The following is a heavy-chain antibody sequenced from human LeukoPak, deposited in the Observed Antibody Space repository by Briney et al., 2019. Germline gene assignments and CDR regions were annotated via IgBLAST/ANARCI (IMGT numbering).Heavy chain of an antibody. D-gene: IGHD3-22*01. CDR3: ARGEYYYDGGY. CDR2: IKQDGSEK. CDR1: GFTFSSYW. Sequence: TGGSLRLSCAASGFTFSSYWMSWVRQAPGKGLEWVANIKQDGSEKYYVDSAKGRFTISRDNAENSLFLQMNSLRAEETAVYYCARGEYYYDGGYWGRGTLVTVSS. V-gene: IGHV3-7*04. J-gene: IGHJ4*02.